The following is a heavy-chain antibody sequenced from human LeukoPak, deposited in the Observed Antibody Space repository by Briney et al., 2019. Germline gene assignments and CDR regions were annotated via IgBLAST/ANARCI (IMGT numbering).Heavy chain of an antibody. D-gene: IGHD3-10*01. Sequence: SVKVSCKASGGTFSSYAIGWVRQAPGQGLEWMGGIIPIFGTANYAQKFQGRVTITADESTSTAYMELSSLRSEDTAVYYCARDTRPAYYGSGSQNNWFDPWGQGTLVTVSS. V-gene: IGHV1-69*13. CDR1: GGTFSSYA. CDR3: ARDTRPAYYGSGSQNNWFDP. J-gene: IGHJ5*02. CDR2: IIPIFGTA.